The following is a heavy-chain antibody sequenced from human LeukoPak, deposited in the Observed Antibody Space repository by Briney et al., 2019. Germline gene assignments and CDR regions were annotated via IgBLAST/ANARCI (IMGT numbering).Heavy chain of an antibody. D-gene: IGHD1-26*01. CDR2: ITSSSSYT. Sequence: PGGSLRLSCAAPGITFSNYNMNWVRQAPGKGLEWISAITSSSSYTFYADSVKGRFTISRDNAQNSLYLQMNSLRVEDTAIYYCARGGSYLSAFDIWGQGTMVTVSS. V-gene: IGHV3-21*01. CDR3: ARGGSYLSAFDI. CDR1: GITFSNYN. J-gene: IGHJ3*02.